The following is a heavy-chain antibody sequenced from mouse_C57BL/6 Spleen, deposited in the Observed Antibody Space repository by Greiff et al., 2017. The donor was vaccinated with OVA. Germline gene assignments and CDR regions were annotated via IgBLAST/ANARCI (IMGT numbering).Heavy chain of an antibody. V-gene: IGHV1-80*01. J-gene: IGHJ2*01. Sequence: QVQLQQSGAELVKPGASVKISCKASGYAFSSYWMNWVKQRPGKGLEWIGQIYPGDGDTNYNGKLKGKATLTADKSSSTAYMQLSSLTSEDSAVYFCARRGIDDYDGYYFDYWGQGTTLTVSS. CDR2: IYPGDGDT. CDR1: GYAFSSYW. D-gene: IGHD2-4*01. CDR3: ARRGIDDYDGYYFDY.